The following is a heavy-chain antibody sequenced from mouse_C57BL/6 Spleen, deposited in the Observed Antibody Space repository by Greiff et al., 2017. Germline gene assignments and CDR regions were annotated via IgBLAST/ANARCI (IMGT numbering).Heavy chain of an antibody. CDR3: ARPYYYGSGYAMDY. Sequence: EVMLVESGGGLVKPGGSLKLSCAASGFTFSDYGMHWVRQAPEKGLEWVAYISSGSSTIYYADTVKGRFTISRDNAKNTLFLQMTSLRSEDTAMYYCARPYYYGSGYAMDYWGQGTSVTVSS. V-gene: IGHV5-17*01. J-gene: IGHJ4*01. CDR2: ISSGSSTI. CDR1: GFTFSDYG. D-gene: IGHD1-1*01.